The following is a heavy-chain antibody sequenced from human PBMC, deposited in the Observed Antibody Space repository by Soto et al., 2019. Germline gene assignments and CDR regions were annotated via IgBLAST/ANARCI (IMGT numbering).Heavy chain of an antibody. CDR3: AREVAAAGTGFDY. CDR2: INSDGSST. CDR1: GFTFSSYW. D-gene: IGHD6-13*01. Sequence: SLRLSCAASGFTFSSYWMHWVRQAPGKGLVWVSRINSDGSSTSYADSVKGRFTISRDNAKNTLYLQMNSLRAEDTAVYYCAREVAAAGTGFDYWGQGTLVTVSS. J-gene: IGHJ4*02. V-gene: IGHV3-74*01.